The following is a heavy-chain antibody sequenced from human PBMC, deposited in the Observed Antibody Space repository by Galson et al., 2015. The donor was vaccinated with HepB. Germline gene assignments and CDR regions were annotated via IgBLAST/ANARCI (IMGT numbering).Heavy chain of an antibody. Sequence: SLRLSCAASGFTFSSYGMHWVRQAPGKGLEWVAVISYDGSNKYYADSVKGRFTISRDNSKNTLYLQMNSLRAEDTAVYYCANGYDSSGYYIDYWGQGTLVTVSS. CDR1: GFTFSSYG. CDR3: ANGYDSSGYYIDY. V-gene: IGHV3-30*18. J-gene: IGHJ4*02. D-gene: IGHD3-22*01. CDR2: ISYDGSNK.